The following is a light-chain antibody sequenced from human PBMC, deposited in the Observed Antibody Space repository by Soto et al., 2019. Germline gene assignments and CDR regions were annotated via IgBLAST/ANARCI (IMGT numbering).Light chain of an antibody. J-gene: IGKJ3*01. CDR2: GAS. V-gene: IGKV3-15*01. Sequence: EIVMTQSPATLSVSPGERTTLSCRASQSISSKLAWYQQKPGQAPRLLIYGASTRATGIPARLSGSGSGTEFTLTISSLQSEDFAVYYCQVYDNWPPFTFGPGTKVDIK. CDR1: QSISSK. CDR3: QVYDNWPPFT.